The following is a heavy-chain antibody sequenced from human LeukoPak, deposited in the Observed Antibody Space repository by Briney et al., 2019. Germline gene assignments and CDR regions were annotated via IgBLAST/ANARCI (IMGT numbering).Heavy chain of an antibody. V-gene: IGHV1-46*01. CDR2: INPSGTVT. J-gene: IGHJ6*03. D-gene: IGHD5-18*01. Sequence: ASVKVSCKASGYTITNNFMHWVRQAPGQGLEWMGVINPSGTVTSYAQKFQGRITMSRDTSTRTAYMELSSLRSEDTAVYYCARATQLWPYYYYYYMDVWGKGTTVTVSS. CDR3: ARATQLWPYYYYYYMDV. CDR1: GYTITNNF.